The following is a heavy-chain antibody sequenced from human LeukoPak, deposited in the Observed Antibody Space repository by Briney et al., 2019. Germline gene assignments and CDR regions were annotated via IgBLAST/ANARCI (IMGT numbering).Heavy chain of an antibody. CDR1: GFTFDDYA. Sequence: GGSLRLSCAASGFTFDDYAMYWVRQAPGKGLEWVSGINWNSGSIAYADSVKGRFTITRDNAKNSLYLQMNSLRVEDTAVYYCARDPVGAHRPFYFDYWGQGTLVTVSS. CDR3: ARDPVGAHRPFYFDY. CDR2: INWNSGSI. V-gene: IGHV3-9*01. D-gene: IGHD1-26*01. J-gene: IGHJ4*02.